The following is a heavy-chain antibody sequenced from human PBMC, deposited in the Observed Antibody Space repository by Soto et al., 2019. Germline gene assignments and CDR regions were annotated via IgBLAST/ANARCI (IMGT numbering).Heavy chain of an antibody. CDR1: GGTFSSYA. CDR3: ARDRNFWSGYSGMDV. CDR2: IIPIFGTA. J-gene: IGHJ6*02. Sequence: SVKVSCKASGGTFSSYAISWVRQAPGQGLEWMGGIIPIFGTANYAQKFQGRVTITADKSTSTAYMELSSLRSEDTAVYYCARDRNFWSGYSGMDVWGQGXTVTVYS. D-gene: IGHD3-3*01. V-gene: IGHV1-69*06.